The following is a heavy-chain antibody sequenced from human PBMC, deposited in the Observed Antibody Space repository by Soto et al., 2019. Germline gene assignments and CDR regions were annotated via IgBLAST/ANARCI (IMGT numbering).Heavy chain of an antibody. Sequence: SETLSLTCTVSGGSISSSSYYWGWIRQPPGKGLEWIGSIYYSGSTYYNPSLKSRVTISVDTSKNQFSLKLSSVTAADTAVYYCARYGVAVAGTYYYYGMDVWGQGTTVT. V-gene: IGHV4-39*01. J-gene: IGHJ6*02. CDR1: GGSISSSSYY. CDR2: IYYSGST. D-gene: IGHD6-19*01. CDR3: ARYGVAVAGTYYYYGMDV.